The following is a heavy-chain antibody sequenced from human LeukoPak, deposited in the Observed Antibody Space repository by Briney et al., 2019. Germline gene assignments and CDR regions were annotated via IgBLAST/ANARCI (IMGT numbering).Heavy chain of an antibody. CDR1: GYTFTSYD. V-gene: IGHV1-8*01. CDR2: MNPNSGNT. CDR3: ARGYDFWSGDTWFDP. J-gene: IGHJ5*02. D-gene: IGHD3-3*01. Sequence: ASVKVSCKASGYTFTSYDINWVRQATGQGLEWMGWMNPNSGNTGYAQKFQGRVTMIRNTSISTAYMELSSLRSEDTAVYYCARGYDFWSGDTWFDPWGQGTLVTVSS.